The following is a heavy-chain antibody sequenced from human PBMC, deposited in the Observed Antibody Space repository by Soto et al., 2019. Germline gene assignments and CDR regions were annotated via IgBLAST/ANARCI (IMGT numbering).Heavy chain of an antibody. CDR3: AKSWQSVDDYGMDV. CDR2: IRGSGGNI. D-gene: IGHD2-15*01. V-gene: IGHV3-23*01. Sequence: EVHLLESGGNLVQPGGSLRLSCAASGFPFSSYAMNWVRQAPGKGLEWVSGIRGSGGNIYYADSVKGRFTISRDNSKNTLYLQMSSLIADDTAVYYCAKSWQSVDDYGMDVWGQGTTVTVSS. CDR1: GFPFSSYA. J-gene: IGHJ6*02.